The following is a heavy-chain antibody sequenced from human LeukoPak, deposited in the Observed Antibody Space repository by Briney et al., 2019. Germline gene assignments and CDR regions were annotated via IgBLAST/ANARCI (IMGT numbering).Heavy chain of an antibody. CDR1: GGSFSGYY. Sequence: SETLSLTCAVYGGSFSGYYWSWIRQPPGKELEWIGEINHSGSTNYNPSLKSRVTISVDTSKNQFSLKLSSVTAADTAVYYCARGGGYSSGWSQGDFDYWGQGTLVTVSS. CDR3: ARGGGYSSGWSQGDFDY. CDR2: INHSGST. D-gene: IGHD6-19*01. V-gene: IGHV4-34*01. J-gene: IGHJ4*02.